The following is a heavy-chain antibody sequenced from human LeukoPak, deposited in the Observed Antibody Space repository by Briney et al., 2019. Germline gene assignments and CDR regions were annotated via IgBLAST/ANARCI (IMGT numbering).Heavy chain of an antibody. D-gene: IGHD3-3*01. J-gene: IGHJ3*02. V-gene: IGHV1-8*03. CDR1: GYTFTSYD. Sequence: ASVKVSCKTSGYTFTSYDINWVRQATGQGLEWMGWMNPNSGNTGYAQKFQGRVTITRNTSISTAYMELSSLRSEDTAVYYCARNGGIFGVVIGEAHDAFDIWGQGTMVTVSS. CDR3: ARNGGIFGVVIGEAHDAFDI. CDR2: MNPNSGNT.